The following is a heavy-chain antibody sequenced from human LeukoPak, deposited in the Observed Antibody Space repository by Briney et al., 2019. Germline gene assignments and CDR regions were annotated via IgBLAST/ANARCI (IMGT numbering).Heavy chain of an antibody. CDR2: INPNSGGT. Sequence: HRASVTVSCKASGYTFTGYYMHWVRQAPGQGLEWMGWINPNSGGTNYAQKFQGRVTMTRDTSISTAYMELSRLRSDDTAVYYCARLTATIHKVEYYYYMDVWGKGTTVTVSS. CDR3: ARLTATIHKVEYYYYMDV. D-gene: IGHD5-12*01. J-gene: IGHJ6*03. V-gene: IGHV1-2*02. CDR1: GYTFTGYY.